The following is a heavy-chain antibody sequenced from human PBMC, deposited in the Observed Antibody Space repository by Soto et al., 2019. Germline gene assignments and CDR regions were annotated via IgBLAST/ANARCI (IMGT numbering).Heavy chain of an antibody. CDR3: ARSLPGTYGAFDL. V-gene: IGHV3-74*01. J-gene: IGHJ3*01. Sequence: EVQLVDSGGGLVQPGGSLRLSCAASEFTFRSYWMHWVRQSPGKGLVWVSRISGAGSSTNYADSVKGRVTISRDNAKNTVYLQIDSLRAEHTAIYYCARSLPGTYGAFDLWGQGTMVTVSS. CDR2: ISGAGSST. D-gene: IGHD1-7*01. CDR1: EFTFRSYW.